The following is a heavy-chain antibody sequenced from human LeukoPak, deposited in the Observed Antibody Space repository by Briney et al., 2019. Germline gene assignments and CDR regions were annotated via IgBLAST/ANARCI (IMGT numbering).Heavy chain of an antibody. CDR2: INAGNGYT. CDR3: ARGANYYDSSGSSNWLDP. Sequence: GASVKVSCKASGYTFSNYAIHWVRQAPGQRFEWMGWINAGNGYTRYSQKFQGRVTMTRDTSASTVYMQLRSLRSEDTAVYYCARGANYYDSSGSSNWLDPWGRGTLVTVSS. V-gene: IGHV1-3*01. CDR1: GYTFSNYA. D-gene: IGHD3-22*01. J-gene: IGHJ5*02.